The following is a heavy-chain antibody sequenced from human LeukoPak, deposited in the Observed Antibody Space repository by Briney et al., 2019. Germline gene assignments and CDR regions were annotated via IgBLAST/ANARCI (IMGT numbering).Heavy chain of an antibody. CDR3: ARVSRRAYSYGYPFDY. J-gene: IGHJ4*02. V-gene: IGHV1-18*01. D-gene: IGHD5-18*01. Sequence: GASVKVSCKTSGYTFTSYAISWVRQAPGQGLEWMGWISAYNGNTDYAQKFQGRVTMTTDTSTSTAYMELRSLRSDDTAVYYCARVSRRAYSYGYPFDYWGQGTLVTVSS. CDR2: ISAYNGNT. CDR1: GYTFTSYA.